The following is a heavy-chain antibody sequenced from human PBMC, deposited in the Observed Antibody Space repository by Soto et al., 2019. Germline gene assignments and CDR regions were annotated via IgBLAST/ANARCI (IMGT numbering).Heavy chain of an antibody. V-gene: IGHV3-23*01. Sequence: EVQLLESGGGLVQPGGSLRLSCAASGFTFSSYAMSWVRQAPGKGLEWFSAISGSGGSTYYADSVKGRFTISRDNSKNTLYLQMNSLRAEDTAVYYCAKVPDIVLNGMDVWGQGTTVTVSS. CDR1: GFTFSSYA. CDR2: ISGSGGST. D-gene: IGHD2-8*01. CDR3: AKVPDIVLNGMDV. J-gene: IGHJ6*02.